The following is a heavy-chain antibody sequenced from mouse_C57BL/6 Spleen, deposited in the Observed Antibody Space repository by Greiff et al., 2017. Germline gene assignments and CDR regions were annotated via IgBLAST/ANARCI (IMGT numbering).Heavy chain of an antibody. CDR2: IYPRDGST. V-gene: IGHV1-85*01. CDR3: ARKELGGSWYFDV. D-gene: IGHD1-1*01. J-gene: IGHJ1*03. Sequence: VKLMESGPELVKPGASVKLSCKASGYTFTSYDINWVQQRPGQGLEWIGWIYPRDGSTKYNEKFKGKATLTVDTSSSTAYMELHSLTSEDSAVYFCARKELGGSWYFDVWGTGTTVTGSA. CDR1: GYTFTSYD.